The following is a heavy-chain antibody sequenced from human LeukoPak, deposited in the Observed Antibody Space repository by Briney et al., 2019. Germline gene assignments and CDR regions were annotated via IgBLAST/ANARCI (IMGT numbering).Heavy chain of an antibody. CDR2: IYYTGIT. CDR1: GASISGNSFY. CDR3: SSPGNTTFDY. V-gene: IGHV4-39*01. D-gene: IGHD1-26*01. Sequence: PSETLSLTCTVSGASISGNSFYWGWVRQPPGKGLEWIGNIYYTGITYYNPSLKSRVTISVDTSKNQFSLRLNSVTAADTAIYYFSSPGNTTFDYWGQGTLVTVSS. J-gene: IGHJ4*02.